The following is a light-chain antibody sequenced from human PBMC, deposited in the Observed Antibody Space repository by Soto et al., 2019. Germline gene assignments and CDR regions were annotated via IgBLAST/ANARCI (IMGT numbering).Light chain of an antibody. Sequence: DLQMTQSPSSLSASVGDRVTITCQASQDISNYFNWYQQKPGKAPKLLIYDASNLETGVPSRFSGSGSGTDFTFTISSLQPEDIATYYCQQYDNLPPYTFGQGTKLEIK. CDR1: QDISNY. CDR2: DAS. J-gene: IGKJ2*01. V-gene: IGKV1-33*01. CDR3: QQYDNLPPYT.